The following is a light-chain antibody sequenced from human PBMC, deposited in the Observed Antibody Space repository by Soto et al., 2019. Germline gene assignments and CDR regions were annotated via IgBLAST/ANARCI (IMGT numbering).Light chain of an antibody. J-gene: IGKJ1*01. CDR1: QSVTSNY. V-gene: IGKV3-20*01. CDR2: GAS. CDR3: HQYGSSPPT. Sequence: EILLTQSPGTPSLSPGERTTLSCRASQSVTSNYLAWYQQKPGQAPRLLIYGASSRATGIPDRFSGSGSGTDFTLSISRLEPEDFAVYYCHQYGSSPPTFGQGTKVDIK.